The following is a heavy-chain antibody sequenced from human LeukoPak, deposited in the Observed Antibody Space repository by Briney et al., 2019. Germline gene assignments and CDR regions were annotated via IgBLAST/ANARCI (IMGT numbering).Heavy chain of an antibody. J-gene: IGHJ6*03. Sequence: PSETLSLTCTVSGGSISSYYWSWIRQPPGKGLEWIGYIYYSGSTNYNPSLKSRVTISVDTSKNQFSLKLSSVTAADTAVYYCARELAARSYYYYYMDVWGKGTTVTVSS. CDR2: IYYSGST. V-gene: IGHV4-59*12. CDR1: GGSISSYY. D-gene: IGHD6-6*01. CDR3: ARELAARSYYYYYMDV.